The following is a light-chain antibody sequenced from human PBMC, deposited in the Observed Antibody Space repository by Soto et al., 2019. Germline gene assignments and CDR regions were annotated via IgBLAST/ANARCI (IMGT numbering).Light chain of an antibody. J-gene: IGKJ5*01. CDR3: KQYNSYAIT. CDR1: QSISSW. Sequence: DIQMTQSPSTLSASVGDRVTITCRASQSISSWLAWYQQKPGKAPKLLIYKASSLESGVPSRFSGSGSGTKFTLTISSLRPDDFATYYCKQYNSYAITVGQGTRPEIK. V-gene: IGKV1-5*03. CDR2: KAS.